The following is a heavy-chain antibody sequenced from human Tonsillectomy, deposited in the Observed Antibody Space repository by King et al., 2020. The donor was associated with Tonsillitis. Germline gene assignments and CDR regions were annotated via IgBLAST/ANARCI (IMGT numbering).Heavy chain of an antibody. CDR1: GFTFSNYA. CDR3: ANELGRYLDWGRGVDAFDI. D-gene: IGHD3-9*01. V-gene: IGHV3-23*04. J-gene: IGHJ3*02. CDR2: ISGSGGST. Sequence: VQLVESGGGLVQPGGSLRLSCAASGFTFSNYAMNWVRQAPGKGLEWVSVISGSGGSTHYADSVKGRFTISRDNSKNTLYLQMNSLRAEDTAVYYCANELGRYLDWGRGVDAFDIWGQGTMVTVSS.